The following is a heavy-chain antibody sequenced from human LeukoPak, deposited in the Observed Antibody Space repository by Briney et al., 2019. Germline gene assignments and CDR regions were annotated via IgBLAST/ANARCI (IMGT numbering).Heavy chain of an antibody. D-gene: IGHD6-19*01. J-gene: IGHJ4*02. CDR2: IYYSGST. V-gene: IGHV4-59*08. Sequence: PSETLSLTCTVSGGSISSYYWSWIRQPPGKGLEWIGYIYYSGSTNYNPSLKSRVTISVDTSKNQFSLKLSPVTAADTAVYYCARHFGSGWYNFDYWGQGTLVTVSS. CDR3: ARHFGSGWYNFDY. CDR1: GGSISSYY.